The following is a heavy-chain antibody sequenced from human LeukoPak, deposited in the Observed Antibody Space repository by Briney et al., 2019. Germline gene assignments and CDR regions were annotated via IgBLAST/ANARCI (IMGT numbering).Heavy chain of an antibody. J-gene: IGHJ5*02. Sequence: SETLSLICTVSGGSISSYYWSWIRQPPGKGLERIGYIYYSGSTNYNPSLKSRVTISVDTSKNQFSLKLSSVTAADTAVYYCARGAAVAEYLFDPWGQGTLVTVSS. CDR3: ARGAAVAEYLFDP. D-gene: IGHD6-19*01. CDR2: IYYSGST. CDR1: GGSISSYY. V-gene: IGHV4-59*01.